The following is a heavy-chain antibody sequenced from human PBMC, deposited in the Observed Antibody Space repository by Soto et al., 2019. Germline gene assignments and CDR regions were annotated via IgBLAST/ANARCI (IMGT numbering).Heavy chain of an antibody. V-gene: IGHV2-5*01. J-gene: IGHJ6*04. CDR1: GFSLSTSGLG. Sequence: QITLKESGPALMKPTQTLTLTCAFSGFSLSTSGLGVGWVRQPPGKALELLALIFSNDDKRYSPFLISRLTITKDTSKNQVVRTMTNIDPRDTAPYYCSHERGAGLCGMDVWGERTTVTVSS. CDR3: SHERGAGLCGMDV. D-gene: IGHD3-10*01. CDR2: IFSNDDK.